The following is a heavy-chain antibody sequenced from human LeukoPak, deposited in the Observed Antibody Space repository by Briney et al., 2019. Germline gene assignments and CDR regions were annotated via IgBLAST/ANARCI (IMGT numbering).Heavy chain of an antibody. D-gene: IGHD6-13*01. V-gene: IGHV3-30-3*01. CDR3: ARDPIAAAFYYYYGMDV. J-gene: IGHJ6*02. CDR2: ISYDGSNK. Sequence: GGSLRLSCAASGFTFNSYAMSWVRQAPGKGLEGVAVISYDGSNKYYADSVKGRFTISRDNSKNTLYLQMNSLRAEDTAVYYCARDPIAAAFYYYYGMDVWGQGTTVTVSS. CDR1: GFTFNSYA.